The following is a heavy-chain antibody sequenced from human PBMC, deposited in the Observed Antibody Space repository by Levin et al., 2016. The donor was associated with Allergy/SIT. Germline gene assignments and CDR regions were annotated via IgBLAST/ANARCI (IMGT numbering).Heavy chain of an antibody. V-gene: IGHV3-49*02. CDR3: TSVVAATLYYYGMDV. J-gene: IGHJ6*02. D-gene: IGHD2-15*01. CDR2: IRSKAYGGTT. Sequence: WIRQPPGKGLEWVGFIRSKAYGGTTEYAASVKGRFTISRDDSKSIAYLQMNSLKTEDTAVYYCTSVVAATLYYYGMDVWGQGTTVTVSS.